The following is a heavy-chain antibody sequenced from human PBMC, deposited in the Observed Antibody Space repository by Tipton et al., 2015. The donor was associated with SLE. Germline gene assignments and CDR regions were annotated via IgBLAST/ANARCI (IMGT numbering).Heavy chain of an antibody. CDR2: ISAYNGNT. Sequence: QSGPEVKKPGASVKVSCKASGYTFTAYGLTWVRQAPGQGLEWMGWISAYNGNTNYAQKLQGRVTMTWDTSTSTVYMELSSLRSEATAVYYCARGEGAFDIWGQGTRVAASS. CDR3: ARGEGAFDI. V-gene: IGHV1-18*01. D-gene: IGHD1-26*01. CDR1: GYTFTAYG. J-gene: IGHJ3*02.